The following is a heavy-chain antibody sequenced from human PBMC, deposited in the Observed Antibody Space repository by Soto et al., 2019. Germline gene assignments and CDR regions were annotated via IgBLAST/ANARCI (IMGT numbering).Heavy chain of an antibody. Sequence: EVQLLESGGGLVQPGGSLRLSCAASGFTFSSYVMSWVRQAPGKGLEWVSAISGSGGSTYYADSVKGRFTISRDNSKNTLYLQMNSLRAEDTAVYYCAKDWMVRGVIINSGFDYWGQGTLVTVSS. J-gene: IGHJ4*02. V-gene: IGHV3-23*01. CDR1: GFTFSSYV. D-gene: IGHD3-10*01. CDR3: AKDWMVRGVIINSGFDY. CDR2: ISGSGGST.